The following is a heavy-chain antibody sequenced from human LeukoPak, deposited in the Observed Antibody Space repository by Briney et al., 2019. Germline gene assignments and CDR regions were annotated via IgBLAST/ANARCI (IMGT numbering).Heavy chain of an antibody. Sequence: GGSLRLSCAASGFPFKSYAISWVRQAPGKGLEWISYISSGVTTEYYADSVKGGFTISRDDARHSLYLQMESLRTEDTAVYYCARFNLGWLDPWGQGDLVTVSS. D-gene: IGHD1-20*01. CDR1: GFPFKSYA. CDR3: ARFNLGWLDP. V-gene: IGHV3-48*01. J-gene: IGHJ5*02. CDR2: ISSGVTTE.